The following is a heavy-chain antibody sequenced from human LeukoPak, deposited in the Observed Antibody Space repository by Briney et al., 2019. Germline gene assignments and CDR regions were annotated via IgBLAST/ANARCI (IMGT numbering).Heavy chain of an antibody. J-gene: IGHJ4*02. CDR2: IKEDGREK. V-gene: IGHV3-7*01. CDR1: GFTFSSYG. CDR3: ARDDGDL. Sequence: HPGGSLRLSCAASGFTFSSYGMHWVRQAPGQGLEWVASIKEDGREKFYVDSVKGRFTISRDDAKNSLYLQMDSLRVEDTAVYYCARDDGDLWGQGTLVTVSS.